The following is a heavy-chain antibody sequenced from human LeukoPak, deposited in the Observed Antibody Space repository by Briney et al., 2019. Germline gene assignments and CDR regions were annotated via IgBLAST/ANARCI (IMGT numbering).Heavy chain of an antibody. CDR3: AKVRGTYSSGYFFDY. J-gene: IGHJ4*02. D-gene: IGHD6-19*01. CDR1: GFTFDNYA. Sequence: PGGSLRLSFAASGFTFDNYAMHWVRQAPGKGLEWLSIISWNSGYIGYADSVKGRFTTSRDNAKKSLDLQMNSLRAEDTAFYYCAKVRGTYSSGYFFDYWGQGTLVSVPS. V-gene: IGHV3-9*01. CDR2: ISWNSGYI.